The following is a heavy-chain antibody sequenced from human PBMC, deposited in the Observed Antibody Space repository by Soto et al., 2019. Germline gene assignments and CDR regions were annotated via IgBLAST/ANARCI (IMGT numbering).Heavy chain of an antibody. D-gene: IGHD3-3*01. V-gene: IGHV3-30*03. CDR3: ATTYYDFWSGYYRFDY. CDR2: ISYDGSNK. J-gene: IGHJ4*02. Sequence: GGSLRLSCAASGFTFSSYGMHWVRQAPGKGLEWVAVISYDGSNKYYADSVKGRFTISRDNSKNTLYLQMNSLRAEDTAVYYCATTYYDFWSGYYRFDYWGQGTLVTVSS. CDR1: GFTFSSYG.